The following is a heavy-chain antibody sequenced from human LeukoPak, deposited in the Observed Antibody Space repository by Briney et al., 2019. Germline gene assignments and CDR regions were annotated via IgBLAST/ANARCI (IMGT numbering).Heavy chain of an antibody. CDR3: ARHVWFGEHNGHENWFDP. CDR2: ISGSGGST. V-gene: IGHV3-23*01. Sequence: GGSLRLSCAASGFTFSSYAMSWVRQAPGKGLEWVSAISGSGGSTYYADSVKGRFTISRDNSKNTLYLQMNSLTAEDTAVYYCARHVWFGEHNGHENWFDPWGQGTLVIVSS. J-gene: IGHJ5*02. D-gene: IGHD3-10*01. CDR1: GFTFSSYA.